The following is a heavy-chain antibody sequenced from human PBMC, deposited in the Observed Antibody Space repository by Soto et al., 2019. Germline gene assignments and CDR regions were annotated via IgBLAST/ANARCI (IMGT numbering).Heavy chain of an antibody. CDR3: VQSRCGGDCLEIYSSHAYNGLDV. CDR2: LYWDVDK. Sequence: QVTLKESGPTLVKPTQTLTLTCTVSGLSLRTTGVGVGWVRQPPGKALEWLALLYWDVDKRSSPSLRSRLTIAKDISEKQVVLTMTNMDTVDTSTYYCVQSRCGGDCLEIYSSHAYNGLDVWGQGTTVTVSS. CDR1: GLSLRTTGVG. V-gene: IGHV2-5*02. J-gene: IGHJ6*02. D-gene: IGHD2-21*02.